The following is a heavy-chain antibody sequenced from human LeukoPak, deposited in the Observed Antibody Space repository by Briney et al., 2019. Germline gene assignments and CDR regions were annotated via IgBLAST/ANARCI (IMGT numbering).Heavy chain of an antibody. CDR3: AREDTALDY. CDR1: GGSISSYY. D-gene: IGHD5-18*01. V-gene: IGHV4-59*01. J-gene: IGHJ4*02. CDR2: IYYSGST. Sequence: SETLSRTCTVSGGSISSYYWSWIRQPPGKGLEWIGYIYYSGSTNYNPSLKSRVTISVDTSKNQFSLKLSSVTAADTAVYYCAREDTALDYWGQGTLVTVSS.